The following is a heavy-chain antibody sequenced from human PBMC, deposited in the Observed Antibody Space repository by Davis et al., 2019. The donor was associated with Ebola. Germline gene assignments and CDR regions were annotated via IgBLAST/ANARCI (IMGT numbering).Heavy chain of an antibody. D-gene: IGHD3-10*01. CDR3: AKEPCPNSGPYCTYFEL. J-gene: IGHJ4*02. CDR1: GFTFSAFS. Sequence: GESLKISCAASGFTFSAFSMNWVRQAPGKGLEWISHISVDRGITNYADSVRGRFTISRDNVKNSLYLQMNSLRAEDTAVYFCAKEPCPNSGPYCTYFELWGQGTQVTVSS. CDR2: ISVDRGIT. V-gene: IGHV3-48*01.